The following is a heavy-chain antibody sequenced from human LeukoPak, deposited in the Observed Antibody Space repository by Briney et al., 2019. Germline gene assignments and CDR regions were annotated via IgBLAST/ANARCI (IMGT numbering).Heavy chain of an antibody. CDR1: GFTFSSYG. Sequence: GGSLRLSCAASGFTFSSYGMHWVRQAPGKGLEWVAVISYDGSNKYYADSVKGRFTISRDNSKNTLYLQMNSLRAEGTAVYYCAKSGSSGYYLFDYWGQGTLVTVSS. D-gene: IGHD3-22*01. V-gene: IGHV3-30*18. CDR2: ISYDGSNK. CDR3: AKSGSSGYYLFDY. J-gene: IGHJ4*02.